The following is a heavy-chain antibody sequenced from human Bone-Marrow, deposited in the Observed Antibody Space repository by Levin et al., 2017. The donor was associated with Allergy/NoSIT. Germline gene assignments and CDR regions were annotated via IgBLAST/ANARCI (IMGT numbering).Heavy chain of an antibody. CDR3: AFTGYCIGTSCYS. V-gene: IGHV1-2*06. Sequence: GGSLRLSCKASGYTFTDFYMHWVRQAPGQGLEWMGRINPKNGDTNYAQKFQGRVTMTRDTSISTAYMELRRLRSDDTAVYYCAFTGYCIGTSCYSWGQGTLVTVSS. J-gene: IGHJ5*02. D-gene: IGHD2-15*01. CDR2: INPKNGDT. CDR1: GYTFTDFY.